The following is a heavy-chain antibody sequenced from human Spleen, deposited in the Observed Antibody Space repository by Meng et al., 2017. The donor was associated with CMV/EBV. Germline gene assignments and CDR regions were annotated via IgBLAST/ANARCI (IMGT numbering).Heavy chain of an antibody. CDR1: GDSILSNSAA. CDR2: TYYRSKWFN. Sequence: CAISGDSILSNSAAWNWIRQSPSRGLEWLGRTYYRSKWFNDYAVSAKSRITISPDTSKNQFSLQPNSVTPEDTAVYYCARESIGLSPWGQGTLVTVSS. D-gene: IGHD3/OR15-3a*01. V-gene: IGHV6-1*01. CDR3: ARESIGLSP. J-gene: IGHJ5*02.